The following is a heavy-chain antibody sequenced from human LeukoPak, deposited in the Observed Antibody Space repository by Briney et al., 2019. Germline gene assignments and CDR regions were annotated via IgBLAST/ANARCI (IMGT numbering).Heavy chain of an antibody. V-gene: IGHV1-2*02. CDR1: GYTFTGYY. CDR2: ISPNSGGT. J-gene: IGHJ6*02. CDR3: ARDGRVAARPDYYYGMDV. D-gene: IGHD6-6*01. Sequence: ASVKVSCKASGYTFTGYYMHWVRQAPGQGLEWMGWISPNSGGTNYAQKFQGRVTMTRDTSISTAYMELSRLRSDDTAVYYCARDGRVAARPDYYYGMDVWGQGTTVTVSS.